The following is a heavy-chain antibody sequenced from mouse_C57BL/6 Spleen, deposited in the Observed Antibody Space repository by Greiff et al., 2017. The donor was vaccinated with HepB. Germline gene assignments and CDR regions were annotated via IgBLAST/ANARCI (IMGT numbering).Heavy chain of an antibody. D-gene: IGHD1-1*01. CDR2: IRSKSSNYAT. CDR3: VREGLYNYYGTWFAY. Sequence: EVQGVESGGGLVQPKGSLKLSCAASGFTFNTYAMHWVRQAPGKGLEWVARIRSKSSNYATYYADSVKDRFTISRDDSQSMLYLQMNNLKTEDTAMYYCVREGLYNYYGTWFAYWGQGTLVTVSA. CDR1: GFTFNTYA. V-gene: IGHV10-3*01. J-gene: IGHJ3*01.